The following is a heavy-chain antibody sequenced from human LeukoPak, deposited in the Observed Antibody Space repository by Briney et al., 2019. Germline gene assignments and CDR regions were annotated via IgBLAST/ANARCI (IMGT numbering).Heavy chain of an antibody. J-gene: IGHJ6*02. D-gene: IGHD6-19*01. CDR1: GGSISSYY. CDR2: IYDRGST. V-gene: IGHV4-59*01. CDR3: ARAGPSGHKNYYYYYGVDV. Sequence: PSETLSLTCTVSGGSISSYYWSWIRQPPGKGLEWIGNIYDRGSTKYNPSLKSRVTISVDTSKNQFSLRLSSVTAADTAVYYCARAGPSGHKNYYYYYGVDVWGQGTTVTVSS.